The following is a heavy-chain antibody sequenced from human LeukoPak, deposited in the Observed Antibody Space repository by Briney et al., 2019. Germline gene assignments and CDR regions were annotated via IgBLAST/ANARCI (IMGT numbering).Heavy chain of an antibody. CDR1: GFTFSSYW. J-gene: IGHJ4*02. D-gene: IGHD3-3*01. CDR2: IKQDGSEK. CDR3: ARDFYDFWSGYTSMDDY. Sequence: GGSLRLSCAASGFTFSSYWMSWVRQAPGKGLEWVANIKQDGSEKYYVDSVKGRFTISRDNAKNSLYLQMNSLRAEDTAVYYCARDFYDFWSGYTSMDDYWGQGTLVTVSS. V-gene: IGHV3-7*01.